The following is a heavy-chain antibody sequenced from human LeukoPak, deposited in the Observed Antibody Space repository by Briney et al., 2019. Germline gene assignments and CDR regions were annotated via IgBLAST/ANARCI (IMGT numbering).Heavy chain of an antibody. V-gene: IGHV4-59*08. Sequence: SETLSLTCTVSGGSISSYCWSWIRQPPGKGLEWIGYIYYSGSTNYNPSLKSRVTISVDTSKNQFSLKLSSVTAADTAVYYCARHPYSSSAGMDVWGQGTTVTVSS. J-gene: IGHJ6*02. CDR2: IYYSGST. D-gene: IGHD6-13*01. CDR3: ARHPYSSSAGMDV. CDR1: GGSISSYC.